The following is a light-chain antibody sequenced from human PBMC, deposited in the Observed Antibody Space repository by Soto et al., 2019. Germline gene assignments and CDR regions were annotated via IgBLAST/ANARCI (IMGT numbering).Light chain of an antibody. CDR3: SSYAGTNTVI. CDR1: SSDVGGYTY. Sequence: QSVLTQPPSASGSPGQSVTISCTGTSSDVGGYTYVSWYQQHPGKAPKLMIYEVSKRPSGVPDRFSGSKSGNTASLTVSGLQTEDEADYYCSSYAGTNTVIFGGGTKVTVL. V-gene: IGLV2-8*01. CDR2: EVS. J-gene: IGLJ2*01.